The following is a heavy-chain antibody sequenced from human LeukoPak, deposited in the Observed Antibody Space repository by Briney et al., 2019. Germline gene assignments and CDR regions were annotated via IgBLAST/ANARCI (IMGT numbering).Heavy chain of an antibody. CDR1: GFTFSSYS. D-gene: IGHD2-21*01. V-gene: IGHV3-21*01. CDR2: ISSSSSYI. CDR3: ARGTTYCGGDCYSDVSWLDP. Sequence: PGGSLRLSCAASGFTFSSYSMNWVRQAPGKGLEWVSSISSSSSYIYYADSVKGRFTISRDNAKNSPYLQMNSLRAEDTAVYYCARGTTYCGGDCYSDVSWLDPWGQGTLVTVSS. J-gene: IGHJ5*02.